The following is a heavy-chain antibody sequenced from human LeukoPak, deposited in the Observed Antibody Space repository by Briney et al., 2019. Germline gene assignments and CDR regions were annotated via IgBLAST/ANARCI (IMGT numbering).Heavy chain of an antibody. CDR3: ARLMGGNFDC. J-gene: IGHJ4*02. Sequence: PSETLSLTCTVSGGSITSNYWSWVRQPPGKGLEWIGYIYYSGSTSYNPSLKSRVTMSVDTSKNQFSLKLSSVTAADTAVYYCARLMGGNFDCWGQGTLVTVSS. CDR2: IYYSGST. CDR1: GGSITSNY. D-gene: IGHD2-15*01. V-gene: IGHV4-59*08.